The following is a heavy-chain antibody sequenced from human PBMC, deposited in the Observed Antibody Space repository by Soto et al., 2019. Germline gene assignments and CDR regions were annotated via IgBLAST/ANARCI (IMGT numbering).Heavy chain of an antibody. D-gene: IGHD6-13*01. CDR3: ARVSGSWYRLVDY. CDR2: IYYSGST. J-gene: IGHJ4*02. CDR1: GGSISSYY. Sequence: PSETLSLTCTVSGGSISSYYWSWIRQPPGKGLEWIGYIYYSGSTNYNPSLKSRVTISVDTSKNQFSLKLSSVTAADTAVYYCARVSGSWYRLVDYWGQGTLVTVSS. V-gene: IGHV4-59*01.